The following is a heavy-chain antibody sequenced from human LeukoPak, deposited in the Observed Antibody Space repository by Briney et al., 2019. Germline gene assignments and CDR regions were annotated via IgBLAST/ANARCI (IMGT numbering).Heavy chain of an antibody. CDR1: GGTFSSYA. J-gene: IGHJ5*02. V-gene: IGHV1-69*06. D-gene: IGHD5-24*01. CDR2: IIPIFGTA. CDR3: ARDNSVRDEAWWFNP. Sequence: GASVKVSCKASGGTFSSYAISWVRQAPGQGLEWMGGIIPIFGTANYAQKFQGRVTITADKSTSTAYMELSSLRSDDTAVYYCARDNSVRDEAWWFNPWGQGTLVTVAS.